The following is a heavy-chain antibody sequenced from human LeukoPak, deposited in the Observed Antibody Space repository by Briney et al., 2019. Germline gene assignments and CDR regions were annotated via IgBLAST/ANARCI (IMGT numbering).Heavy chain of an antibody. D-gene: IGHD6-19*01. CDR2: ISYDGSNK. CDR3: ANHRSGEEEQWLVSFDY. CDR1: GFTFSSYA. Sequence: GGSLRLSCAASGFTFSSYAMHWVRQAPGKGLEWVAVISYDGSNKYYADSVKGRFTISRDNSKNTLYLQMNSLRAEDTAVYYCANHRSGEEEQWLVSFDYWGQGTLVTVSS. J-gene: IGHJ4*02. V-gene: IGHV3-30*04.